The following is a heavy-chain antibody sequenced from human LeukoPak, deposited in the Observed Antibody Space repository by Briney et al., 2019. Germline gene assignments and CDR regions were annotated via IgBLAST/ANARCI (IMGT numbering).Heavy chain of an antibody. D-gene: IGHD6-19*01. CDR2: INPNSGGT. Sequence: ASVKVSCKASGYTFTGYYMHWVRQAPGQGLEWMGWINPNSGGTNYAQKFQGRVTMTRDTSISTAYMELSRLRSDDTAVYYCARAPDSSGWYRGDYFDYWGQGTLVTVSS. CDR1: GYTFTGYY. CDR3: ARAPDSSGWYRGDYFDY. V-gene: IGHV1-2*02. J-gene: IGHJ4*02.